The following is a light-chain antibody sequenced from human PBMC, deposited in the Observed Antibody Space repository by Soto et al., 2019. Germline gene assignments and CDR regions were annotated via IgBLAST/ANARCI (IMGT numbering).Light chain of an antibody. J-gene: IGKJ4*01. CDR3: QQYNNWPLT. V-gene: IGKV3-15*01. Sequence: IVMTQSPATLSVSPGERANLSCRASQSVGTKLAWYQQTPGQAPRLLIYGASNRATGVPARISGSVSGTEFTLTIASLQSEDFAVYYCQQYNNWPLTFGGGTKVEIK. CDR2: GAS. CDR1: QSVGTK.